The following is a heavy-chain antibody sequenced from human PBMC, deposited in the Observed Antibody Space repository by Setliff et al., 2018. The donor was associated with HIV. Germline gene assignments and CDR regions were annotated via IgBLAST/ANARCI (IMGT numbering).Heavy chain of an antibody. CDR3: ARDRYAGEIDY. CDR1: GGSINSGHYY. Sequence: LSLTCTVSGGSINSGHYYWSWIRHHPGKGLEWIGYIYYTGSTYFNPSLKSRVILSIDTSKNQFSLKLSSVTAADTAVYYCARDRYAGEIDYWGQGTLVTVSS. J-gene: IGHJ4*02. CDR2: IYYTGST. V-gene: IGHV4-31*03. D-gene: IGHD3-10*01.